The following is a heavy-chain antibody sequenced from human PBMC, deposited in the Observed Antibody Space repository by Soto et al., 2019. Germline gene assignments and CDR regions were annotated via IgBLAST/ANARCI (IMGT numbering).Heavy chain of an antibody. D-gene: IGHD6-25*01. CDR3: AHRRGGAFDL. V-gene: IGHV2-5*02. CDR2: IYWDDDK. CDR1: GFSLTTRGVG. J-gene: IGHJ3*01. Sequence: QITLKESGPPLVKPTQTLTLTCTFSGFSLTTRGVGVGWIRQPPGKALEWLALIYWDDDKRYSPSVQSSLTITKDTSKNQVVLTMTNMDPVDTATYYCAHRRGGAFDLWGQGTMVTVSS.